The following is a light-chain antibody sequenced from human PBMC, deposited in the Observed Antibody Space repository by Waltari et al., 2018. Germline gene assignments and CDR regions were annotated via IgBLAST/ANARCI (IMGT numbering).Light chain of an antibody. CDR2: AAS. CDR1: QGISSY. Sequence: DIQMTQSPSSLSASVGDRVTITCRASQGISSYLNWYQQKPGKAPKLLIYAASSLQSGVPSRFSGSGSGTDFTLTITSLQPEDFATYSCQQSYSTPYTFGQGTKLGI. J-gene: IGKJ2*01. V-gene: IGKV1-39*01. CDR3: QQSYSTPYT.